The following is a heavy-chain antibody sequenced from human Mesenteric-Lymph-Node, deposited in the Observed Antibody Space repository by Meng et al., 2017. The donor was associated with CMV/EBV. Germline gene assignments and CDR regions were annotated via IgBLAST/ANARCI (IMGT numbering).Heavy chain of an antibody. CDR2: INTDGSTT. CDR1: GGSISSSSYY. CDR3: ASCSSTSCYGY. V-gene: IGHV3-74*01. Sequence: ETLSLTCTVSGGSISSSSYYWGWVRQAPGKGLVWVSRINTDGSTTSYADSVKGRFSISRDNAKSTLYLQMNSLRDEDTAVYYCASCSSTSCYGYWGQGTLVTVSS. D-gene: IGHD2-2*01. J-gene: IGHJ4*02.